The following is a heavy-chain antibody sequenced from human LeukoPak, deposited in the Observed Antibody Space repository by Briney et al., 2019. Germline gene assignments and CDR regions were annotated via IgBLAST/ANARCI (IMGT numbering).Heavy chain of an antibody. D-gene: IGHD3-9*01. J-gene: IGHJ5*02. Sequence: SETLSLTCAVYGGSFSGYYWSWIRQPPGKGLEWIGEINHSGSTNYNPAPKSRVTISVDTSKNQFSLKLGSVTAADTAVYYCARVIWYYDILTGSQNWFDPWGQGTLVTVSS. CDR3: ARVIWYYDILTGSQNWFDP. CDR1: GGSFSGYY. CDR2: INHSGST. V-gene: IGHV4-34*01.